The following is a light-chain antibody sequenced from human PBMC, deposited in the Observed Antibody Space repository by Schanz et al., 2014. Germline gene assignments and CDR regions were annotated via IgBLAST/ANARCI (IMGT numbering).Light chain of an antibody. J-gene: IGLJ3*02. V-gene: IGLV1-40*01. CDR3: ASWDDSLNAWV. CDR2: GNS. CDR1: SSNIGAGYD. Sequence: QSVLTQPPSVSGAPGQRVSISCTGSSSNIGAGYDVHWFQQHPGTAPKLLIYGNSDRPSGVPDRFSGSKSGTSASLVITGLQAEDEADYYCASWDDSLNAWVFGGGTKLTVL.